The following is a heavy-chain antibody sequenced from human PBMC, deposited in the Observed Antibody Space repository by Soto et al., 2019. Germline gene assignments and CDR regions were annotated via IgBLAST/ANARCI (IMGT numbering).Heavy chain of an antibody. Sequence: SETLSLTCTVSDVSITNYYWSWIRQPPGRGLEWLGYVYYTGSTSYNPSLKSRVAMSVDTSKKQTSLKLTSVTAADTAVYYCAREDTRWFDPWGQGTLVTVSS. D-gene: IGHD5-18*01. CDR2: VYYTGST. V-gene: IGHV4-59*01. CDR3: AREDTRWFDP. CDR1: DVSITNYY. J-gene: IGHJ5*02.